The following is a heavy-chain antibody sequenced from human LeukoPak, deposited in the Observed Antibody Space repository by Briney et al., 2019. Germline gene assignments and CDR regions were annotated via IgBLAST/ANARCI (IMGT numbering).Heavy chain of an antibody. Sequence: GGSLRLSCAASGFTFGSYGMHWVRQAPGKGLEWVAVIWYDGSNKYYADSVKGRFTISRDNSKNTLYLQMNSLRAEDTAVYYCARDLRGNRGSLDYWGQGTLVTVSS. CDR1: GFTFGSYG. D-gene: IGHD1-26*01. V-gene: IGHV3-33*01. CDR2: IWYDGSNK. J-gene: IGHJ4*02. CDR3: ARDLRGNRGSLDY.